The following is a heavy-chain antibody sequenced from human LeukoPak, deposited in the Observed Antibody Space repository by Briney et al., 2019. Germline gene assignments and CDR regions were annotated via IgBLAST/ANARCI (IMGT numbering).Heavy chain of an antibody. V-gene: IGHV1-46*01. D-gene: IGHD2-2*01. CDR2: INPSGGST. Sequence: ASVKVSCKASGYTFTSYYMHWVRQAPGQGLEWMGIINPSGGSTSYAQKFQGRVTMTRDTSTNTVYMELSSLRSEDTAVYYCARAVVPAAKFDYWGQGTLVTVSS. CDR1: GYTFTSYY. CDR3: ARAVVPAAKFDY. J-gene: IGHJ4*02.